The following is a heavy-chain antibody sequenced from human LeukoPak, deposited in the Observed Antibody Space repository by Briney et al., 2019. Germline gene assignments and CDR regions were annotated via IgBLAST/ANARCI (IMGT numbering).Heavy chain of an antibody. CDR1: GFTFSGFW. CDR2: IKTDGSST. D-gene: IGHD1-26*01. V-gene: IGHV3-74*01. CDR3: ARGGYSGTYYFDY. Sequence: GGSLRLSCAASGFTFSGFWMHWVRQAPGKGLVWVSRIKTDGSSTTYADSVEGRFTISRDNAKNTLYLQMNSLTAEDTAVYYCARGGYSGTYYFDYWGQGTLVTVSS. J-gene: IGHJ4*02.